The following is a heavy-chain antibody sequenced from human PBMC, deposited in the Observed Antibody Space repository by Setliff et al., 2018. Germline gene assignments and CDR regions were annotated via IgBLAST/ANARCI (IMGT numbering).Heavy chain of an antibody. CDR1: GYPFTSYD. Sequence: ASVKVSCKASGYPFTSYDIHWLRPTSGQGLEWMGWLNPSSGDTGFATKFQGRVTVPRDTSISTAYMELSSLTSEDTAVYYCARGRTRTSTIFGIVSLSSWGDGTTVTVSS. CDR3: ARGRTRTSTIFGIVSLSS. J-gene: IGHJ6*04. V-gene: IGHV1-8*02. CDR2: LNPSSGDT. D-gene: IGHD3-3*01.